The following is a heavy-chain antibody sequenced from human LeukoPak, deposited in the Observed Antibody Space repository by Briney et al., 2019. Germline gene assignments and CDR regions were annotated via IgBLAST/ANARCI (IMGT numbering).Heavy chain of an antibody. CDR3: ARHLLGGWYGIDS. V-gene: IGHV4-59*08. D-gene: IGHD6-19*01. J-gene: IGHJ4*02. Sequence: SETLSLTCSVAGGSISSYYWSWSWQPPGKGLEWLGYIFYSGSANSNPSLKSRVTISVDTSKNQFSLKLSSVTASDTALYYCARHLLGGWYGIDSCGQGTLVTASS. CDR2: IFYSGSA. CDR1: GGSISSYY.